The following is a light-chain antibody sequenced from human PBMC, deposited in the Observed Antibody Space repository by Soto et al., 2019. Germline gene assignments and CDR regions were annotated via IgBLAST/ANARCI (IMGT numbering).Light chain of an antibody. CDR2: EVS. Sequence: QSALTQPASVSGSPGQSITISCTGTSSDVVGYKYVSWYQQQSGKAPKLMIHEVSNRHSGVSNRFSGSKSGNTASLTISGLQAEDEADYYCSSYTSSRTYVFGIGTKLTVL. CDR3: SSYTSSRTYV. CDR1: SSDVVGYKY. J-gene: IGLJ1*01. V-gene: IGLV2-14*01.